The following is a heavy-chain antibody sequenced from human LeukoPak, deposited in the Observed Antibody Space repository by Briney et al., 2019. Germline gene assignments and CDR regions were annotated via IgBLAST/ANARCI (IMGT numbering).Heavy chain of an antibody. CDR1: GGSISSSSYY. D-gene: IGHD2-2*01. CDR3: AVPRNPDPYQALGQWDY. J-gene: IGHJ4*02. V-gene: IGHV4-39*01. CDR2: IYYSGST. Sequence: PSETLSLTCTVSGGSISSSSYYWGWIRQPPGKGLEWIGSIYYSGSTFYNPSLKSRVTISVDTSKNQFSLKLRSVTAADTAVYYCAVPRNPDPYQALGQWDYWGQGTLVTVSS.